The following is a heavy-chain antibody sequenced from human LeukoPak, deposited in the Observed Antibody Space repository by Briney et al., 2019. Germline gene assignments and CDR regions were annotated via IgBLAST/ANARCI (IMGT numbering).Heavy chain of an antibody. Sequence: SETLSLTCTVSGGSISSYYWSWIRQPPGKGLEWIGYIYYSGSTNYNPSLKSRVTISVDTSKNQFSLRLSSVTAADTAVYYCARDFRDSSGYHITDYWGQGTLVTVSS. CDR1: GGSISSYY. V-gene: IGHV4-59*01. J-gene: IGHJ4*02. CDR3: ARDFRDSSGYHITDY. CDR2: IYYSGST. D-gene: IGHD3-22*01.